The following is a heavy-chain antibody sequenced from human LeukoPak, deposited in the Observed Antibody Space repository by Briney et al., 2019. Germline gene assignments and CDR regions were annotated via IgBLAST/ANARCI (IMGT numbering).Heavy chain of an antibody. CDR2: ISYDGSNK. J-gene: IGHJ4*02. V-gene: IGHV3-30*18. CDR3: AKDLLCSGTSCYGSGYFDS. Sequence: GGSLRLSCAASGFTLSSYGMHWVRQAPGKGLEWVAIISYDGSNKYYADSVKGRFTISRDNSKNTLYLQMNSLRPEDTAVYYCAKDLLCSGTSCYGSGYFDSWGQGTLVTVSS. D-gene: IGHD2-2*01. CDR1: GFTLSSYG.